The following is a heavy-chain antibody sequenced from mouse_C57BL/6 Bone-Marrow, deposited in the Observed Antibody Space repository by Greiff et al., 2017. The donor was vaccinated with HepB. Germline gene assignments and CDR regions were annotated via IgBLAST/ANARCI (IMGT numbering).Heavy chain of an antibody. CDR3: ARLKLRGIYYAMDY. CDR2: ISYDGSN. CDR1: GYSITSGYY. J-gene: IGHJ4*01. D-gene: IGHD3-2*02. Sequence: DVKLQESGPGLVKPSQSLSLTCSVTGYSITSGYYWNWIRQFPGNKLEWMGYISYDGSNNYNPSLKNRISITRDTSKNQFFLKLNSVTTEDTATYYCARLKLRGIYYAMDYWGQGTSVTVSS. V-gene: IGHV3-6*01.